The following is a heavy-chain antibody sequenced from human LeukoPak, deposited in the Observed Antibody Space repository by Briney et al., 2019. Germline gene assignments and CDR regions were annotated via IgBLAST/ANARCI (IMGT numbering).Heavy chain of an antibody. CDR2: ISSSGGST. D-gene: IGHD6-19*01. V-gene: IGHV3-23*01. CDR3: AREGIAVAGVDY. J-gene: IGHJ4*02. Sequence: GGSLRLSCAASGFTFTSYAMSWVRQAPGKGLEWVSAISSSGGSTYYADSVKGRFTISRDNSKNTLYLQMNSLRAEDTAVYYCAREGIAVAGVDYWGQGTLVTVSS. CDR1: GFTFTSYA.